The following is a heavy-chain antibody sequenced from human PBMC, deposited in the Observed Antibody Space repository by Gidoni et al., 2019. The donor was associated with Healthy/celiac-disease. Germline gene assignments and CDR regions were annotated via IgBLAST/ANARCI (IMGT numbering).Heavy chain of an antibody. CDR2: IIPLFGTA. Sequence: QVQLVQSGAEVKKPGSSVKVSCKASGGTFSSYAISWVRQAPGQGLEWLGGIIPLFGTANYAQKFQGRVTITADKSTSTAYMELSSLRSEDTAVYYCARVSPTFPGIGPPDYWGQGTLVTVSS. J-gene: IGHJ4*02. CDR1: GGTFSSYA. D-gene: IGHD3-16*01. V-gene: IGHV1-69*06. CDR3: ARVSPTFPGIGPPDY.